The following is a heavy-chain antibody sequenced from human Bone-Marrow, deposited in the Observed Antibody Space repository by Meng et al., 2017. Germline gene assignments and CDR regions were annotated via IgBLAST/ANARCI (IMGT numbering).Heavy chain of an antibody. V-gene: IGHV3-23*01. J-gene: IGHJ4*02. CDR3: ANRIMVVTQGPDY. D-gene: IGHD4-23*01. Sequence: GGSLRLSCAASGFTFSSYAMSWVRQAPGKGLEWVSAISGSGGSTYYADSVKGRFTISRDNSKNTLYLQMNSLRAEDTAVYYCANRIMVVTQGPDYWGQGTLVTVSS. CDR1: GFTFSSYA. CDR2: ISGSGGST.